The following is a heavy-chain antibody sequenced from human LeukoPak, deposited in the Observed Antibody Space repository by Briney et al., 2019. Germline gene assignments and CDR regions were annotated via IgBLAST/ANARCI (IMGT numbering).Heavy chain of an antibody. D-gene: IGHD2-2*01. CDR3: ARVGCSSTSCYESYFDY. Sequence: ASVKVSCKASGYTFTSYAMHWVRQAPGQRLEWMGWINAGNGNTKYSQKFQGRVTITRDTSASTAYMELSSLRSEDTAVYYCARVGCSSTSCYESYFDYWGQGTLVTVSS. J-gene: IGHJ4*02. CDR1: GYTFTSYA. CDR2: INAGNGNT. V-gene: IGHV1-3*01.